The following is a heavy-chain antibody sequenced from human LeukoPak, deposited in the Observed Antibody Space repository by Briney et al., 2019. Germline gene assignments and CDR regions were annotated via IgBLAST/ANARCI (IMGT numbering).Heavy chain of an antibody. Sequence: AASVKVSCKASGYTFTSYAMHWVRQAPGQRLEWMGWINAGNGNTKYSQKFQGRVTITRDTSASTAYMELSSLRSEDTAVYYCARMDYGDYPGAFDIWGQGTMVTVSS. CDR3: ARMDYGDYPGAFDI. CDR1: GYTFTSYA. J-gene: IGHJ3*02. CDR2: INAGNGNT. D-gene: IGHD4-17*01. V-gene: IGHV1-3*01.